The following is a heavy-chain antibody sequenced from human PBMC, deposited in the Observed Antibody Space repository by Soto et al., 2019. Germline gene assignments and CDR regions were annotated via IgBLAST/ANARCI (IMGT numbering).Heavy chain of an antibody. CDR1: GFSLSSSGVA. CDR2: IYGNDDK. D-gene: IGHD3-16*01. CDR3: SHRRNYTFSY. V-gene: IGHV2-5*01. Sequence: QITLKESGPTLVKPTQTLTLTCTFSGFSLSSSGVAVGWIRQPPGKALEWLALIYGNDDKRSTPSLKSRLTITKDTSKNQVVLTLTNMDPVDTATYYCSHRRNYTFSYWGQGTLVTVSS. J-gene: IGHJ4*02.